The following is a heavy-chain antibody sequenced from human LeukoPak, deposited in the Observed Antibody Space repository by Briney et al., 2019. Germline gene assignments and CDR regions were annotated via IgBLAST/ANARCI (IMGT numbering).Heavy chain of an antibody. D-gene: IGHD3-10*01. Sequence: GGSLRLSCAASGFTFNNYAMTWVRQAPGKGLEWVSVISGSGGSTYYADSVKGRFTISRDNSKNTLYLQMNSLRAEDTAVYYCARMGYYYGSGNYPLYYFDYWGQGTLVTVSS. J-gene: IGHJ4*02. CDR3: ARMGYYYGSGNYPLYYFDY. V-gene: IGHV3-23*01. CDR1: GFTFNNYA. CDR2: ISGSGGST.